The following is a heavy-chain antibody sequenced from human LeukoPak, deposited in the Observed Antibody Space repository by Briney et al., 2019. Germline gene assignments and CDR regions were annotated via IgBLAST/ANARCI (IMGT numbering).Heavy chain of an antibody. D-gene: IGHD3-22*01. J-gene: IGHJ6*02. V-gene: IGHV6-1*01. Sequence: SQTLSLTCAISGDSVSSNSAAWNWIRQSPSRGLEWLGRTYYRSKWYNDYAVSVKSRITINPDTSKNQFSLQLNSVTPEDTAVYYCARGSFYDSSGYYYASYYYYGMDVWGQGTTVTVSS. CDR2: TYYRSKWYN. CDR1: GDSVSSNSAA. CDR3: ARGSFYDSSGYYYASYYYYGMDV.